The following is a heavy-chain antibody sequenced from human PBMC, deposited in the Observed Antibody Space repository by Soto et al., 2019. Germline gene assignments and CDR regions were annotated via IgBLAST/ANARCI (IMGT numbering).Heavy chain of an antibody. V-gene: IGHV3-30*19. CDR3: AREYMVRGVSDYYYYGMDV. CDR2: ISYDGSNK. J-gene: IGHJ6*02. Sequence: PGGSLRLSCAASGFSFSDYGMHWVRQAPGKGLEWVAVISYDGSNKYYADSVKGRFTISRDNSKNTLYLQMNSLRAEDTAVYYCAREYMVRGVSDYYYYGMDVWGQGTTVTVSS. D-gene: IGHD3-10*01. CDR1: GFSFSDYG.